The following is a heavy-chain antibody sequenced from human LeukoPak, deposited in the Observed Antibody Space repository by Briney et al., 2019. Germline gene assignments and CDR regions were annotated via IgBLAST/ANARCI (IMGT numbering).Heavy chain of an antibody. CDR1: GFTFSSYE. Sequence: GGSLRLSCAASGFTFSSYEMNWVRQAPGKGLEWISYISSGGGTTYYADSLKGRLTISRDNAKNSLYLQMNSLRAEDTAVYYCSRDNDCSGGSCFDYWGQGTLVTVSS. CDR2: ISSGGGTT. CDR3: SRDNDCSGGSCFDY. V-gene: IGHV3-48*03. D-gene: IGHD2-15*01. J-gene: IGHJ4*02.